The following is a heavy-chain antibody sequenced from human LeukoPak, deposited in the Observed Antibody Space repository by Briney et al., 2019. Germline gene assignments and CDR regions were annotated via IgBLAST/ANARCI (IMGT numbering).Heavy chain of an antibody. CDR1: GFTFNDYE. D-gene: IGHD6-13*01. J-gene: IGHJ4*02. V-gene: IGHV3-48*03. CDR3: ARGVYSSSWYRAYYFDY. Sequence: PGGSLRLSCAAFGFTFNDYEMTWVRQAPGKGLEWISYISSSGSITSHADSVKGRFTISRDNAKNSLYLQMNSLRAEDTAVYYCARGVYSSSWYRAYYFDYWGQGTLVTVSS. CDR2: ISSSGSIT.